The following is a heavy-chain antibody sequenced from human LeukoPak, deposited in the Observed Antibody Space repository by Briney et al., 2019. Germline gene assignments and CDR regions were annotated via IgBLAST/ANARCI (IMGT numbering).Heavy chain of an antibody. CDR3: ARDSSSTSCYVD. CDR1: GFTFSSYS. CDR2: ISSSSSYI. D-gene: IGHD2-2*01. J-gene: IGHJ4*02. Sequence: PGGSLRLSCAASGFTFSSYSMNWVRQAPGKGLEWVSSISSSSSYIYYADSVKGRFTISRDSAKNSLYLQMNSLRAEDTAVYYCARDSSSTSCYVDWGQGTLVTVSS. V-gene: IGHV3-21*01.